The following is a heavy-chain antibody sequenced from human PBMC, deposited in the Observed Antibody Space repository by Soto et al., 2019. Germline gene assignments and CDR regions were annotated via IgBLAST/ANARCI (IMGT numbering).Heavy chain of an antibody. Sequence: GGSLRLSCEVSGFTFSMYSMSWVRQTPGKGLEWVAKIPQDGVDGHYADAVKGRFTISRDNGKNSLYLQMNNLRAEDTAVYYCARDHLILPAHDFFYGSDVWGRGATVTVSS. CDR3: ARDHLILPAHDFFYGSDV. J-gene: IGHJ6*02. D-gene: IGHD2-21*02. CDR2: IPQDGVDG. V-gene: IGHV3-7*03. CDR1: GFTFSMYS.